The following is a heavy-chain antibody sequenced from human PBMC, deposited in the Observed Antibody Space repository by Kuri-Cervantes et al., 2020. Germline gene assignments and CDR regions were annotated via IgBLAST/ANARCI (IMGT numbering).Heavy chain of an antibody. V-gene: IGHV3-66*02. D-gene: IGHD3-16*02. CDR3: ARSGGVIAQYGMDV. CDR2: IYTGGTI. J-gene: IGHJ6*02. Sequence: LSLTCAASGFTVSSNYMSWVRQAPGKGLEWVSVIYTGGTIYYVDSVKGRFTISRDNSKNTLYLQMSSLRAEDTAVYYCARSGGVIAQYGMDVWGQGTTVTVSS. CDR1: GFTVSSNY.